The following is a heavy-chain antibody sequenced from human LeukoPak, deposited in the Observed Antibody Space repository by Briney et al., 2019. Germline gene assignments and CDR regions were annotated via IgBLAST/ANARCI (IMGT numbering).Heavy chain of an antibody. V-gene: IGHV4-59*08. J-gene: IGHJ3*02. CDR3: ARRGYYYGSGSYYNPPAFDI. D-gene: IGHD3-10*01. CDR2: IYYSGST. Sequence: PSETLSLTCTVSGGSISSYYWSWIRQPPGKGLEWIGYIYYSGSTNYNPSLKSRVTISVDTSKNQFSLKLSSVTAADTAVYYCARRGYYYGSGSYYNPPAFDIWGQGTMVTVSS. CDR1: GGSISSYY.